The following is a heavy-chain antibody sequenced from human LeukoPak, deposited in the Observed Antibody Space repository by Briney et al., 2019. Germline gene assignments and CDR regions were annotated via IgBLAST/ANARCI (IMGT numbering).Heavy chain of an antibody. CDR1: GFTFSSYW. V-gene: IGHV3-7*01. CDR3: ARDHHYYDSSGYYPILDY. CDR2: IKQDGSEK. J-gene: IGHJ4*02. D-gene: IGHD3-22*01. Sequence: PGGSLRLSCAAFGFTFSSYWMSWVRQAPGKGLEWVANIKQDGSEKYYVDSVKGRFTISRDNAKNSLYLQMNSLRAEDTAVYYCARDHHYYDSSGYYPILDYWGQGTLVTVSS.